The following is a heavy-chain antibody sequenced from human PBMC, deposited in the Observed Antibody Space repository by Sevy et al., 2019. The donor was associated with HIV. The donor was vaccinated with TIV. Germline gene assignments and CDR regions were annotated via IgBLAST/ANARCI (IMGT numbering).Heavy chain of an antibody. Sequence: GGSLRLSCAASGFTFSSYGMHWVRQTPGKGLEWVAGICDDGSKKNYGDSVKGRFTISRDNSKNTLYLQMNSLRAEDTAVYYCARGLAAFSGYYYGMDVWGQGTTVTVSS. CDR1: GFTFSSYG. D-gene: IGHD6-6*01. CDR3: ARGLAAFSGYYYGMDV. J-gene: IGHJ6*02. V-gene: IGHV3-33*01. CDR2: ICDDGSKK.